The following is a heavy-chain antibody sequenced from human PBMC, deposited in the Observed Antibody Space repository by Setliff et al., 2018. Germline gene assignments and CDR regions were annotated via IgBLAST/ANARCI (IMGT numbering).Heavy chain of an antibody. J-gene: IGHJ3*01. CDR2: IIPMFDTG. D-gene: IGHD3-22*01. CDR3: ARDKADYYDRSGYSGASDV. Sequence: SVKVSCKASGGTFGSSALSWVRQAPGQGLEWMGGIIPMFDTGIYAEKFQGRVTLSADESTSTVYMELTRLRPEDTAIYYCARDKADYYDRSGYSGASDVWGQGTLVTVSS. V-gene: IGHV1-69*13. CDR1: GGTFGSSA.